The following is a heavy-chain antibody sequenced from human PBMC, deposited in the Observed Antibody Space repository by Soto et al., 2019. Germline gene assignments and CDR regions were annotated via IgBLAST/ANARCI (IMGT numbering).Heavy chain of an antibody. V-gene: IGHV3-23*01. CDR3: AKGYCSGGSCTGFGY. J-gene: IGHJ4*02. CDR2: ISGSGGST. D-gene: IGHD2-15*01. Sequence: GGSLRLSCAASGFTFSNYAMSWVRQAPGKGLEWVSAISGSGGSTYYADSVKGRFTISRDNSKNTLYLQMSSLRAEDTAVYHCAKGYCSGGSCTGFGYWGKGTLVTVSS. CDR1: GFTFSNYA.